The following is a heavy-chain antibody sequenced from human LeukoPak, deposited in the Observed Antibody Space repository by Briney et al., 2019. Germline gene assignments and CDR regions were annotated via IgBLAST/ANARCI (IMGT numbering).Heavy chain of an antibody. CDR1: GYTFTSYG. CDR2: ISAYNGTT. Sequence: ASVKVSCKASGYTFTSYGISWVRQAPGQGLGWMGWISAYNGTTNYAQKLQGRVTITTDTSTSTANMQLRSLTSDDTAVHYCARENTPLDYWGQGTLLTVSS. CDR3: ARENTPLDY. J-gene: IGHJ4*02. V-gene: IGHV1-18*01. D-gene: IGHD2-2*02.